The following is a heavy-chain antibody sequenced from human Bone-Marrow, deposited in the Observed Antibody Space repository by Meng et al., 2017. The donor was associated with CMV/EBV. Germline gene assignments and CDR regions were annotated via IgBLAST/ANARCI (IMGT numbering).Heavy chain of an antibody. CDR1: GFTFGSYG. V-gene: IGHV3-30*18. CDR3: AKDYGGM. D-gene: IGHD4-23*01. CDR2: ISYDGSNK. J-gene: IGHJ4*02. Sequence: QLQLGETGGDVVQPVRSLRPSCAASGFTFGSYGMPWVRQAPGKGLEWVAVISYDGSNKYYADSVKGRFTISRDNSKNTLYLQMNSLRAEDTAVYYCAKDYGGMWGQGTLVTVSS.